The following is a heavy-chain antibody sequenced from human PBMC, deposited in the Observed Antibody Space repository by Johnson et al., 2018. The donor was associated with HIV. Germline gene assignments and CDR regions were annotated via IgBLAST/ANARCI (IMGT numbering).Heavy chain of an antibody. D-gene: IGHD4-11*01. CDR3: AKARGLHSGAFDI. CDR2: ISGSGAST. CDR1: GFTFSRYA. J-gene: IGHJ3*02. V-gene: IGHV3-23*04. Sequence: VQLVESGGGVVQPGRSLRLSCAASGFTFSRYAMHWVRQAPGKGLEWVSAISGSGASTYYADSVKGRFTISRDNSKNTLYLQMNSLRDEDTAVYFCAKARGLHSGAFDIWGQGTMVTVSS.